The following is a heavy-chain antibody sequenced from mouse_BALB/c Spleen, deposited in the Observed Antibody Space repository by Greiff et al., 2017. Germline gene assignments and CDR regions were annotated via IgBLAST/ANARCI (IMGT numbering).Heavy chain of an antibody. D-gene: IGHD1-2*01. J-gene: IGHJ2*01. V-gene: IGHV2-9*02. CDR1: GFSLTSYG. CDR2: IWAGGST. CDR3: ARGLRLIYFDY. Sequence: VKVEESGPGLVAPSQSLSITCTVSGFSLTSYGVHWVRQPPGKGLEWLGVIWAGGSTNYNSALMSRLSISKDNSKSQVFLKMNSLQTDDTAMYYCARGLRLIYFDYWGQGTTLTVSS.